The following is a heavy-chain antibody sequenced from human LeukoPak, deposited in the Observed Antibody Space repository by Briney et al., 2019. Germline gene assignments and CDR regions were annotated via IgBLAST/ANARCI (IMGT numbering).Heavy chain of an antibody. J-gene: IGHJ4*02. V-gene: IGHV3-7*01. CDR3: ARVVPDSSGYRPLDY. CDR1: GFTFSNYW. Sequence: PGGSLRLSCAASGFTFSNYWKTWVRQAPGKGLEWMANMNQDGSEKDYVDSVKGRFTISRDNAKNSLYLQMNSLRADDTAFYYCARVVPDSSGYRPLDYWGQGTLVTVSS. D-gene: IGHD3-22*01. CDR2: MNQDGSEK.